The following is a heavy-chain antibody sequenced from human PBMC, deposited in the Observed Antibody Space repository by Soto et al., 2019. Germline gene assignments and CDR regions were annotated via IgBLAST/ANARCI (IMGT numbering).Heavy chain of an antibody. Sequence: GGSLRLSCAASGFTFSNYGMHWVRQAPGKGLEWVAAIWYDGSNKYYGDSVKGRFTISRDNSKNTVYLQMNSLRAEDTAVYYCARDNYGFDYCGQGTLVTVSS. J-gene: IGHJ4*02. CDR2: IWYDGSNK. V-gene: IGHV3-33*01. CDR1: GFTFSNYG. CDR3: ARDNYGFDY. D-gene: IGHD3-10*01.